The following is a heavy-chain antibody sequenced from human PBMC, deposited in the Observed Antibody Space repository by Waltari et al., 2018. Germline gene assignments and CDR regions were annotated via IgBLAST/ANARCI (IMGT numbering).Heavy chain of an antibody. CDR3: ARVEAMYSGSSLHAFDI. J-gene: IGHJ3*02. CDR2: INHRGST. V-gene: IGHV4-34*02. Sequence: QVQLQQWGAGLLKPSETLSLTCDVYGGSFSSSYWCWIRQPPGKGLQWLGEINHRGSTNYNPSLKSRVTISVDTSKNQFSLKLNSMTAADTAVYYCARVEAMYSGSSLHAFDISGQGTMVSVSS. CDR1: GGSFSSSY. D-gene: IGHD1-26*01.